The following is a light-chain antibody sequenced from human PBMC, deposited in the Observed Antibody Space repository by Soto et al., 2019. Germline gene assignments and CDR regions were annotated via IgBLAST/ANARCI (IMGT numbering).Light chain of an antibody. CDR2: DAS. V-gene: IGKV3-15*01. CDR3: QQYNHWPLT. CDR1: QSVRRC. Sequence: EIVMTQSPATLSVSPGERATLSCRASQSVRRCIAWYQQKPGQAPRLLIYDASTRATGIPDRFSGSGSGTEFTLTISSLQSEDFAVYHCQQYNHWPLTFGGGTKVEI. J-gene: IGKJ4*01.